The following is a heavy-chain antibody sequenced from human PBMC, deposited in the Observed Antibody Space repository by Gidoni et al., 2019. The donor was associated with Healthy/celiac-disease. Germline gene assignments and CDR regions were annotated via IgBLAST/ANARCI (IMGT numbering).Heavy chain of an antibody. CDR3: ARHKKRDTAMVTNVGEFDP. D-gene: IGHD5-18*01. Sequence: QVQLQESGPGLVKPSETLSLTCTVSGGSSSSYYWSWIRQPPGKGLEWIGYIYYSGSTNYNPSLKSRVTISVDTSKNQFSLKLSSVTAADTAVYYCARHKKRDTAMVTNVGEFDPWGQGTLVTVSS. V-gene: IGHV4-59*08. CDR1: GGSSSSYY. CDR2: IYYSGST. J-gene: IGHJ5*02.